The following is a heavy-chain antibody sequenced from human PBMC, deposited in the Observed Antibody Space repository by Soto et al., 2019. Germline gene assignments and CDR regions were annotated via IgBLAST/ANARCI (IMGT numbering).Heavy chain of an antibody. J-gene: IGHJ6*02. CDR2: IEPSSGTT. CDR1: VYSFSNFY. V-gene: IGHV1-46*01. CDR3: ARGAVVVPNGLIAGMDV. Sequence: AASVHVSCKPSVYSFSNFYVHWVRQAPGKGLEWMGIIEPSSGTTSYTQMFQERVTMTRDTSMSTVYMELSRLRSEDTAVYYCARGAVVVPNGLIAGMDVWGLGTTVTVS. D-gene: IGHD2-15*01.